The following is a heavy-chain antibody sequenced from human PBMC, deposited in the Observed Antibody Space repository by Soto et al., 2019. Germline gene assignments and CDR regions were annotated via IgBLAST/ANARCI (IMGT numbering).Heavy chain of an antibody. CDR2: IYNGGVT. Sequence: EVQLVETGGGLIQPGGSLRLSCAASGFTVSGNYMSWVRQAPGKGLEWVSVIYNGGVTYYADSVKDRFTISRDNSKNTLYLQMNSLRAEDTAVYFCASTRVSSYDYWGQGTMVSVSS. CDR3: ASTRVSSYDY. V-gene: IGHV3-53*02. D-gene: IGHD2-2*01. J-gene: IGHJ4*02. CDR1: GFTVSGNY.